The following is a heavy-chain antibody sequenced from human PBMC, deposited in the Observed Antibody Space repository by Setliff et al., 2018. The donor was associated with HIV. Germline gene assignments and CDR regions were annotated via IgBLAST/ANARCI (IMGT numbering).Heavy chain of an antibody. Sequence: ASVKVSCKASGYTFTFYSIHWVRQAPGHGLERMGIINPSGGSTSYAQKFQGRVTITTDESTNTVYMELSSLRSDDTAVYYCATYHYYDSSAYYIDLYYLDYWGQGTLVTVSS. J-gene: IGHJ4*02. CDR3: ATYHYYDSSAYYIDLYYLDY. D-gene: IGHD3-22*01. CDR2: INPSGGST. V-gene: IGHV1-46*01. CDR1: GYTFTFYS.